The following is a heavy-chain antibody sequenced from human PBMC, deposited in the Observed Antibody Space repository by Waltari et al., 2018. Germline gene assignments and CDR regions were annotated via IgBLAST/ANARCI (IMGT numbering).Heavy chain of an antibody. Sequence: QVQLQESGPGLVKPSETLSLTCAVSGYSISSGYYWGWIRQPPGKGLEWIGSIYHSGRTYYNPSLKSRVTISVDTSKNQVSRKLSSVTAADTAVYYCARVPVGSAAFDYWGQGTLVTVSS. D-gene: IGHD1-26*01. CDR3: ARVPVGSAAFDY. CDR2: IYHSGRT. J-gene: IGHJ4*02. V-gene: IGHV4-38-2*01. CDR1: GYSISSGYY.